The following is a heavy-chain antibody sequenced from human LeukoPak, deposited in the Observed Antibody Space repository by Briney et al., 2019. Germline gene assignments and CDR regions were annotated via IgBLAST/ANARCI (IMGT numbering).Heavy chain of an antibody. CDR1: GYSISSDYY. D-gene: IGHD3-10*01. Sequence: SETPSLTCAVSGYSISSDYYWGWIRQPPGKGLEWIGSIYHSGSTYHNPSLKSRVTISVDTSKNQFSLKLSSVTAADTAVYFCARDRIGAHGPGYFQYWGQGTLVTVSS. J-gene: IGHJ1*01. CDR3: ARDRIGAHGPGYFQY. V-gene: IGHV4-38-2*02. CDR2: IYHSGST.